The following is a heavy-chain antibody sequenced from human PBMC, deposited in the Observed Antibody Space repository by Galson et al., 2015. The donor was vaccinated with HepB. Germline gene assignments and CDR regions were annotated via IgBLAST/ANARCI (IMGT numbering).Heavy chain of an antibody. V-gene: IGHV1-69*13. CDR3: ARKVDSSGWPAVGD. D-gene: IGHD6-19*01. Sequence: SVKVSCKASGGTFSSYAISWVRQAPGQGLEWMGGIIPIFGTANYAQKFQGRVTITADESTSTAYMELSSLRSEDTAVYYCARKVDSSGWPAVGDWGQGALVTVSS. CDR1: GGTFSSYA. CDR2: IIPIFGTA. J-gene: IGHJ4*02.